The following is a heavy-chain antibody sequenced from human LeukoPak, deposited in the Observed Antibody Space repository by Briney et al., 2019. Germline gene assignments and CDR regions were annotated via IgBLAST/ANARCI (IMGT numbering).Heavy chain of an antibody. V-gene: IGHV4-34*01. Sequence: PSETLSLTCAVYGGSFSGYYWSWIRQPPGKGLEWIGEINHSGSTNYNPSLKSRVTVSVATSKNQFSLKLSSVTAADTAVYYCARRGLTGTLFDYWGQGTLVTVSS. D-gene: IGHD1-7*01. CDR3: ARRGLTGTLFDY. CDR1: GGSFSGYY. J-gene: IGHJ4*02. CDR2: INHSGST.